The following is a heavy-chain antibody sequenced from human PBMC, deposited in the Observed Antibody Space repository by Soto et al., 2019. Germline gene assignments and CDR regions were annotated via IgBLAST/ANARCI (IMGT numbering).Heavy chain of an antibody. CDR2: ISGSGGST. V-gene: IGHV3-23*01. CDR3: ARRVITDYYYYGMDV. CDR1: GFTFSNYA. D-gene: IGHD3-22*01. J-gene: IGHJ6*02. Sequence: EVRLLESGGGLVQPGGSLRLSCAASGFTFSNYAMSWVRQAPGKGLEWVSDISGSGGSTYYVDSVKGRFTISRDNSKNTLYLQMNSLRAEDTALYYCARRVITDYYYYGMDVWGQGTRVTVSS.